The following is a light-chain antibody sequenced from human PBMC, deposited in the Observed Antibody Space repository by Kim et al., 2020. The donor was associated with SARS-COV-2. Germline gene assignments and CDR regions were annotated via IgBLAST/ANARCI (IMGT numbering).Light chain of an antibody. CDR1: SSNIGSNT. J-gene: IGLJ3*02. Sequence: PGQRVTICCSGSSSNIGSNTVNWYQQLPGTAPKLLIYSNNQRPSGVPDRFSGSKSGTSASLAISGLQSEDEADYYCAAWDDSLNGVFGGGTQLTVL. CDR3: AAWDDSLNGV. V-gene: IGLV1-44*01. CDR2: SNN.